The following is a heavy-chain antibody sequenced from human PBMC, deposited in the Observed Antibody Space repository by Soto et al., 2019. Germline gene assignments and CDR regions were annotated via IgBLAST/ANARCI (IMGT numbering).Heavy chain of an antibody. J-gene: IGHJ4*02. Sequence: SESLSLICSVSGGSLSTSAYYWSWIRQHPGKGLEWIGYIYYSGSTFYNPSLMGRVTISIDTSKHQFSLKMTSVTPADTAVYYCARHFSAMGRRGYFDYWGLGTLVTVSS. CDR2: IYYSGST. CDR3: ARHFSAMGRRGYFDY. D-gene: IGHD5-18*01. CDR1: GGSLSTSAYY. V-gene: IGHV4-31*03.